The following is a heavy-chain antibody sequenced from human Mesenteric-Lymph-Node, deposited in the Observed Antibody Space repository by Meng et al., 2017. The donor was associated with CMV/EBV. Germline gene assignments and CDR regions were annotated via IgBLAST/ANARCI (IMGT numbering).Heavy chain of an antibody. J-gene: IGHJ5*02. CDR3: ARVPPFGVAPSGFDP. Sequence: SGCSISSGDYYWSWIRQPPGKGLEWIGYIYYSGSTYYNPSLKSRVTISVDTSKNQFSLKLSSVTAADTAVYYCARVPPFGVAPSGFDPWGQGTLVTVSS. CDR2: IYYSGST. CDR1: GCSISSGDYY. D-gene: IGHD3-3*01. V-gene: IGHV4-30-4*08.